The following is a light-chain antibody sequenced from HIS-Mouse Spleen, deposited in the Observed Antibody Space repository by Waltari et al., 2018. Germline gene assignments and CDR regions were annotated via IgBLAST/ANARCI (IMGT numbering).Light chain of an antibody. Sequence: QSALTQPASVSGSPGQSITISCTGTSSDVVGYNYVPWYQQHPGKAPKLMIYDVSNRPSGVSNRFSGSKSGNTASLTISGLQAEDEADYYCSSYTSSSTLVFGTGTKVTVL. CDR3: SSYTSSSTLV. J-gene: IGLJ1*01. V-gene: IGLV2-14*03. CDR1: SSDVVGYNY. CDR2: DVS.